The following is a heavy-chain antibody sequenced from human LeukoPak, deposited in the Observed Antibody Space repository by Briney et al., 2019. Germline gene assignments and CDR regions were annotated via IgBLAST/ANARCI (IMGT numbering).Heavy chain of an antibody. CDR3: TRAHTWIQLWPLSTRREYYFDY. Sequence: GGSLRLSCTASGFTFGDYAMSWFRQAPGKGLEWVGFIRSKAYGGTTEYAASVKGRFTISRDDSKSIAYLQMNSLKTEDTAVYYCTRAHTWIQLWPLSTRREYYFDYWGQGTLVTVSS. V-gene: IGHV3-49*03. D-gene: IGHD5-18*01. CDR2: IRSKAYGGTT. CDR1: GFTFGDYA. J-gene: IGHJ4*02.